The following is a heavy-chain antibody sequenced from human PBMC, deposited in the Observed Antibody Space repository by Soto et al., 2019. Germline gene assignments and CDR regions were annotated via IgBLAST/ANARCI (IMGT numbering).Heavy chain of an antibody. CDR3: AKDYARVWMATIPDY. Sequence: GGSLRLSCAASGFTFSSYAMSWVRQAPGKGLEWVSAISGSGGSTYYADSVKGRFTISRDNSKNTLYLQMNSLRAEDTAVYYCAKDYARVWMATIPDYWRQGTLVTVYS. D-gene: IGHD5-12*01. V-gene: IGHV3-23*01. CDR2: ISGSGGST. CDR1: GFTFSSYA. J-gene: IGHJ4*02.